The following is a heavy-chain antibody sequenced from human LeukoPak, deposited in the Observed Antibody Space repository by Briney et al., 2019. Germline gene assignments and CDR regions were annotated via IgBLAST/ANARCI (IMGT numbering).Heavy chain of an antibody. CDR1: GGSISSYY. CDR2: IYYSGSA. Sequence: SETLSLTCTVSGGSISSYYWSWIRQPPGKGLEWIGYIYYSGSANYNPSLKSRVTISVDTSKNQFSLKLSSVTAADTAVYYCARGAYYYDSSGFAFDIWGQGHCSPSLQ. CDR3: ARGAYYYDSSGFAFDI. J-gene: IGHJ3*02. D-gene: IGHD3-22*01. V-gene: IGHV4-59*01.